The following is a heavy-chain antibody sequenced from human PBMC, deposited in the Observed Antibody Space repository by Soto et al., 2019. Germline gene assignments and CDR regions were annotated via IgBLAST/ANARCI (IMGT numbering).Heavy chain of an antibody. CDR1: GYTFTSYG. D-gene: IGHD2-15*01. V-gene: IGHV1-18*01. J-gene: IGHJ4*02. CDR3: ASIHCSGGSCYGGEFDY. Sequence: QVQLVQSGAEVKKPGASVKVSCKASGYTFTSYGISWVRQAPGQGLEWMGWISAYNGNTNYAQKLQGRVTITTDTSTSTAYMELRSLRSDDTAVYYCASIHCSGGSCYGGEFDYWGQGTLVTVSS. CDR2: ISAYNGNT.